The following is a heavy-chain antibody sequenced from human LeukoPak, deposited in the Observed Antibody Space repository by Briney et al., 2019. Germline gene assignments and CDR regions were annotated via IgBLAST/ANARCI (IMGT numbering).Heavy chain of an antibody. J-gene: IGHJ1*01. CDR2: IIPIFGTP. CDR1: GGTFSSYT. D-gene: IGHD2-2*01. Sequence: SVRVSCKASGGTFSSYTINWVRQAPGQGLEWMGGIIPIFGTPKYAQKFQGRVTITADESTSTAYMELSSLRSEDTAVYYCASAAIDREYFQHWGQGTLVTVSS. CDR3: ASAAIDREYFQH. V-gene: IGHV1-69*01.